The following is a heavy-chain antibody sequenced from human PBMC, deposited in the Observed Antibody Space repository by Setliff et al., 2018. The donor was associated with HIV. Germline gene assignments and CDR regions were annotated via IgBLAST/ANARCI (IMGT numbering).Heavy chain of an antibody. CDR3: ARGPALTPVTNPFDY. CDR1: GFTVSTYY. J-gene: IGHJ4*02. V-gene: IGHV3-66*02. Sequence: LRLSCAASGFTVSTYYMNWVRQAPGKGLEWVSIIYSGGTTYYADSVKRRFTISRDNSKNTLFLQMGSLRPEDMAVYYCARGPALTPVTNPFDYWGQGTLVTVSS. CDR2: IYSGGTT. D-gene: IGHD4-4*01.